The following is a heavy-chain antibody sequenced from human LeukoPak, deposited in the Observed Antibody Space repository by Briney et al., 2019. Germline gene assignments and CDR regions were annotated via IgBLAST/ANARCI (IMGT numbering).Heavy chain of an antibody. CDR3: ARGHDSSSYLFY. D-gene: IGHD3-22*01. Sequence: ASVKVSCKASGFSFTTVGITWVRQAPGQGLEWMGWISTYSGYTNYAQKFQGRVTMTTETSTTTAYMELRSLRSDDTAVYYCARGHDSSSYLFYWGQGTLVTVSS. V-gene: IGHV1-18*01. CDR2: ISTYSGYT. CDR1: GFSFTTVG. J-gene: IGHJ4*02.